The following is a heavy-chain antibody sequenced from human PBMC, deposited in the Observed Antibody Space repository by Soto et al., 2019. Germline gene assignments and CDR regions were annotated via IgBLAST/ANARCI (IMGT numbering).Heavy chain of an antibody. Sequence: VKVSCKASGGTFSSYAISWVRQAPGQGLEWMGGIIPIFGTANYAQKFQGRVTITADESTSTAYMELSSLRSEDTAVYYCARGPPVVTAPNWFDPWGQGTLVTVSS. CDR3: ARGPPVVTAPNWFDP. V-gene: IGHV1-69*13. J-gene: IGHJ5*02. CDR1: GGTFSSYA. CDR2: IIPIFGTA. D-gene: IGHD2-21*02.